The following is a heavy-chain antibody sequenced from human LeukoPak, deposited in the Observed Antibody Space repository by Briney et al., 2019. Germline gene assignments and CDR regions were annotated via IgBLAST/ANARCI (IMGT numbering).Heavy chain of an antibody. V-gene: IGHV4-4*07. D-gene: IGHD6-19*01. CDR1: GGSISSYY. Sequence: SETLSLTCTVSGGSISSYYWSWIRQPAGKGLEWIGRIYTSGSTNYNPSLKGRVTMSVDTSKNQFSLKLSSVTAADTAVYYCARGGHNSGWYIQALDYWGQGTLVTVSS. CDR3: ARGGHNSGWYIQALDY. J-gene: IGHJ4*02. CDR2: IYTSGST.